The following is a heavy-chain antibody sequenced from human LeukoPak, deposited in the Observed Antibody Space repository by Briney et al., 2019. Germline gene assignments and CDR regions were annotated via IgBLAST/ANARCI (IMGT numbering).Heavy chain of an antibody. J-gene: IGHJ4*02. Sequence: PSETLSLTCSVSNGSISSSRYFWGWIRQPPGKGLEWIGSIDYSGSTYYNPSLKSRVTISVDTAKNHFSLDLSSVTAADTAVYYCARDRSSSWYKDFDYWGQGILVTVSS. V-gene: IGHV4-39*07. CDR1: NGSISSSRYF. CDR3: ARDRSSSWYKDFDY. D-gene: IGHD6-13*01. CDR2: IDYSGST.